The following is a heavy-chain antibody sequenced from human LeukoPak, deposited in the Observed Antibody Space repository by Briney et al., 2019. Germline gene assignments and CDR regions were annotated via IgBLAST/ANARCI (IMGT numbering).Heavy chain of an antibody. J-gene: IGHJ4*02. D-gene: IGHD5-12*01. CDR2: MNPNSGNS. CDR1: GYTFTSYD. CDR3: ASGSGYLLR. Sequence: PLASVKVSCKASGYTFTSYDINWVRQSTGHGLEWMGWMNPNSGNSGYAQKFQGRVTMTRSNSISTAYMELSNLRSDDTAVYYCASGSGYLLRWGQGTLVTVSS. V-gene: IGHV1-8*01.